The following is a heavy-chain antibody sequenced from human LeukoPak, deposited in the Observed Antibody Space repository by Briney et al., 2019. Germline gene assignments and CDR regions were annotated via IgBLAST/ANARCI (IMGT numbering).Heavy chain of an antibody. CDR1: GFIFISYG. CDR2: INSGGST. Sequence: GGSLRLSCAASGFIFISYGMQGVRQAPGKGLEWVSSINSGGSTFYADSVKGRFTISRDNSQNTLYLQMNSLTAEDTAVYYCAKRGAGYYGDHWGQGTLVTVSS. V-gene: IGHV3-23*01. J-gene: IGHJ4*02. CDR3: AKRGAGYYGDH. D-gene: IGHD1-26*01.